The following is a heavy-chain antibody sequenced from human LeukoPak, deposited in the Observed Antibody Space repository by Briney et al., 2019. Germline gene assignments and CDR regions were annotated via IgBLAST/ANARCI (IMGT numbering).Heavy chain of an antibody. CDR2: ISGGSGYI. Sequence: PGGSLRLSCAASGFTFSSYEMNWVRQAPGKGLEWASSISGGSGYIYYADSVKGRFTISRDNAKNSLYLQMNSLRAEDTAVYYCVGGPIAAAGEDYWGQGILVTVSS. V-gene: IGHV3-21*01. J-gene: IGHJ4*02. D-gene: IGHD6-13*01. CDR3: VGGPIAAAGEDY. CDR1: GFTFSSYE.